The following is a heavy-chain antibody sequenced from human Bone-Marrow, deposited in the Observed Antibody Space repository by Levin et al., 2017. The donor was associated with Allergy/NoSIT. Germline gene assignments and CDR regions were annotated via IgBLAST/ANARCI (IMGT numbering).Heavy chain of an antibody. Sequence: LSLTCAASGFTFSSYWMSWVRQAPGKGLEWVANIKQDGSEKYYVDSVKGRFTISRDNAKNSLYLQMNSLRAEDTAVYYCARDPTVVVTAIGWFDPWGQGTLVTVSS. J-gene: IGHJ5*02. CDR1: GFTFSSYW. V-gene: IGHV3-7*01. CDR3: ARDPTVVVTAIGWFDP. CDR2: IKQDGSEK. D-gene: IGHD2-21*02.